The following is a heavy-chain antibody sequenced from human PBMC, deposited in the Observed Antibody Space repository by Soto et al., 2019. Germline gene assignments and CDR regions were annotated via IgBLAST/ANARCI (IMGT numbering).Heavy chain of an antibody. V-gene: IGHV3-23*01. J-gene: IGHJ6*02. CDR2: ISGSGATT. CDR3: ARHRRLQQQLNIFGYYYGMDV. D-gene: IGHD3-3*02. CDR1: GFTFSDYA. Sequence: GGSLRLSCAASGFTFSDYAMTWVRQAPGKGLEWVSTISGSGATTYYADSVKGRFTISRDNSKNTLYLQIDSLRAEDTAVYYCARHRRLQQQLNIFGYYYGMDVWGQGTTVTVSS.